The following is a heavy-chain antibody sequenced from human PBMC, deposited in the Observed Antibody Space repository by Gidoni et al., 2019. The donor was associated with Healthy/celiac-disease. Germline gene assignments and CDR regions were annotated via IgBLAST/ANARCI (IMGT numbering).Heavy chain of an antibody. Sequence: QVQLVESGGGVVQPGRSLRLSCAAAGFTFSSYGMHWVRQAPGKGLEWVAVISYDGSNKYYADSVKGRFTISRDNSKNTLYLQMNSLRAEDTAVYYCAKDSGTTGTTGEFDYWGQGTLVTVSS. CDR1: GFTFSSYG. J-gene: IGHJ4*02. CDR3: AKDSGTTGTTGEFDY. D-gene: IGHD1-1*01. V-gene: IGHV3-30*18. CDR2: ISYDGSNK.